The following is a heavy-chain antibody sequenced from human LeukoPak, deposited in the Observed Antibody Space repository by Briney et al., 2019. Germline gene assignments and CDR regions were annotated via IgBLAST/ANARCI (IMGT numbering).Heavy chain of an antibody. CDR2: IHHSGRS. CDR1: ADSPSSGGHY. Sequence: PSQTLSLTCTVSADSPSSGGHYWAWIRQFPGKGLESIGFIHHSGRSRHNPSLKDRVAISVDTSRKQFALKLSSVTAADTAVYYCARLLRRTKSSSSNFDYWGQGTLVTVSS. J-gene: IGHJ4*02. D-gene: IGHD6-6*01. CDR3: ARLLRRTKSSSSNFDY. V-gene: IGHV4-31*03.